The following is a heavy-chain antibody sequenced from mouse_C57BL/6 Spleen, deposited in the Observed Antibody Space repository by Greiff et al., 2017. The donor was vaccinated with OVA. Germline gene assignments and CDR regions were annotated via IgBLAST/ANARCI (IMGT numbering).Heavy chain of an antibody. V-gene: IGHV1-82*01. CDR2: IYPGDGDT. J-gene: IGHJ1*03. D-gene: IGHD2-2*01. Sequence: VQLQQSGPELVKPGASVKISCKASGYAFSSSWMNWVKQRPGKGLEWIGRIYPGDGDTNYNGKFKGKATLTADKSSSTAYMQLSSLTSEDSAVYFCARSLSYYGYDGGYFDVWGTGTTVTVSS. CDR1: GYAFSSSW. CDR3: ARSLSYYGYDGGYFDV.